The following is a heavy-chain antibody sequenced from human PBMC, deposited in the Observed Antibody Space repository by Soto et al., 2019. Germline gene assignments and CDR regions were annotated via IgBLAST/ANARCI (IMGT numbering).Heavy chain of an antibody. V-gene: IGHV4-30-4*02. D-gene: IGHD2-15*01. CDR2: IYYSGNT. CDR1: GESISSGGHY. Sequence: SDTLSLTCTVSGESISSGGHYWRWVRESPGGGLERIGVIYYSGNTYYNPSLKSRVSMSVDTSNNQFTLKLNSVTAVDTAVYDCARDAGYCNSVSCYPYNMDVWGQGTTVTVSS. J-gene: IGHJ6*02. CDR3: ARDAGYCNSVSCYPYNMDV.